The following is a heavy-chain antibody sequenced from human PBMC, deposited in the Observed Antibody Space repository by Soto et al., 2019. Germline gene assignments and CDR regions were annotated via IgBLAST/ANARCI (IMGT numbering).Heavy chain of an antibody. CDR3: ARDRSSDVSAASRPPPYGMAL. V-gene: IGHV1-18*01. CDR2: ISAYNGYT. Sequence: QVQLVQSGGEVKKPGASLKVSCKASGFTFTNYGISWVRQAPGQGLEWMGWISAYNGYTNYAQKLQGRVTITTDTPSSDAYSERRGLSAHGTAVSLCARDRSSDVSAASRPPPYGMALGGQGNTGAV. CDR1: GFTFTNYG. J-gene: IGHJ6*02. D-gene: IGHD6-6*01.